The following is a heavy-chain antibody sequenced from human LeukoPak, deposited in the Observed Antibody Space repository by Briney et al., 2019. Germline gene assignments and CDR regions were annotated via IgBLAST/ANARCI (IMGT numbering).Heavy chain of an antibody. J-gene: IGHJ4*02. D-gene: IGHD3-16*01. CDR1: GGSISSSSYY. CDR3: ARQFGGWDPYYFDY. V-gene: IGHV4-39*01. CDR2: IYYSGST. Sequence: SETLSLTCTVSGGSISSSSYYWGWIRQPPGKGLEWIGSIYYSGSTYYNPSLKSRVTISVDTSKNQFSLKLSSVTAADTAVYYCARQFGGWDPYYFDYWGQGTLVTVSS.